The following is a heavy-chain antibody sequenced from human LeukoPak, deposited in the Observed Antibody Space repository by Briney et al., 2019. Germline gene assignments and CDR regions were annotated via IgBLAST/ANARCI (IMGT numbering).Heavy chain of an antibody. CDR3: GSPRTFSGRNVLDM. V-gene: IGHV3-74*01. CDR1: GFTFSTYW. J-gene: IGHJ3*02. CDR2: INSDGRIT. Sequence: QTGGSLRLSCAAAGFTFSTYWMHWVRQVAGKGLVWVSRINSDGRITGYADSVKGRFTISRDNAKNTLYLQMNSLRVEDTAVYYCGSPRTFSGRNVLDMWGQGTMVTVSS. D-gene: IGHD3-10*02.